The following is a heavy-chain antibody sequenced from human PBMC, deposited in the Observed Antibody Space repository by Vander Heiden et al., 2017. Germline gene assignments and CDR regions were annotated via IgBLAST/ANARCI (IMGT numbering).Heavy chain of an antibody. CDR3: ARAPTILRYFDYGMDV. J-gene: IGHJ6*02. V-gene: IGHV4-59*01. CDR2: IYYRGST. CDR1: GGSISSYY. Sequence: ESGPGLVKPSETLSLTCTVSGGSISSYYWSWIRQPPGKGLEWIGYIYYRGSTNYNPSLKSRVTISVDTSKNQFSLKLSSVTAADTAVYYCARAPTILRYFDYGMDVWGQGTTVTVSS. D-gene: IGHD3-9*01.